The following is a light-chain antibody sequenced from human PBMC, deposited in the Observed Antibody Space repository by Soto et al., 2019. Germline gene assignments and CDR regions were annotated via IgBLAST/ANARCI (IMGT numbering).Light chain of an antibody. J-gene: IGKJ5*01. CDR3: QQYAVSPIT. CDR1: QSVSSDY. CDR2: GAS. V-gene: IGKV3-20*01. Sequence: IVLTQSPCTLSLSPEEGATLSCSVSQSVSSDYLAGYQQKPGQAPRLLIYGASSRATGIPDRFSGSGSGTDFTLTISRLEPEDFAVFYCQQYAVSPITFGQGTRLEIK.